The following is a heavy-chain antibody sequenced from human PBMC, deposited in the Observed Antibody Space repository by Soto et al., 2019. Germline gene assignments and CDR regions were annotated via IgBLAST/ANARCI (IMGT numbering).Heavy chain of an antibody. V-gene: IGHV1-69*13. D-gene: IGHD3-3*01. CDR1: GGTFSSYA. CDR2: IIPIFGTA. Sequence: SVKVSCKASGGTFSSYAISWVRQAPGQGLEWMGGIIPIFGTANYAQKFQGRVTITADESTSTAYMELSSLRSEDTAVYYCARAGTIFGVVMYYFDYWGQGTLVTVSS. J-gene: IGHJ4*02. CDR3: ARAGTIFGVVMYYFDY.